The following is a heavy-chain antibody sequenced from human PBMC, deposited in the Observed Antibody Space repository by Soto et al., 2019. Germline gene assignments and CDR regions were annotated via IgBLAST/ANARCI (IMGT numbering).Heavy chain of an antibody. V-gene: IGHV3-33*01. CDR3: ARPLEQHQLGFGMDV. CDR1: GFTFSSYG. J-gene: IGHJ6*04. D-gene: IGHD6-13*01. Sequence: QVQLVQSGGGVVQPGGSLRLSCAASGFTFSSYGMHWVRQAPGKGLEWVAVIWYDGSKIYYADSVKGRFTISRDNSKSTLYLQMNSLRAEDTAVYYCARPLEQHQLGFGMDVWGKGSPVTVSS. CDR2: IWYDGSKI.